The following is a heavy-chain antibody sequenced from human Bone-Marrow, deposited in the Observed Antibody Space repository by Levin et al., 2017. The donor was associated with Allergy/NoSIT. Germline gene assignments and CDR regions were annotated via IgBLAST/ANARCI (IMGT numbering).Heavy chain of an antibody. CDR3: ARGLSEGPEEYYFDY. Sequence: GESLKISCAASGFTFDDYGMSWVRQAPGKGLEWVSGINWNGVSTNYADSVKGRFTISRDNAKNSLYLQMNSLRAEDTALYHCARGLSEGPEEYYFDYWGQGTLVTVSS. D-gene: IGHD6-25*01. V-gene: IGHV3-20*01. CDR2: INWNGVST. J-gene: IGHJ4*02. CDR1: GFTFDDYG.